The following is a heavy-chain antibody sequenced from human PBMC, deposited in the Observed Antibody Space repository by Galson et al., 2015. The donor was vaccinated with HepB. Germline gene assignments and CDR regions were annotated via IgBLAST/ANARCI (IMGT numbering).Heavy chain of an antibody. CDR1: GFNFGDFA. Sequence: SLRLSCATSGFNFGDFAMSWVRQAPGKGLEWVGFIRSKDYGGTTEYAASVTGRFIISRDDSKSIVYLQMNSLKTEDTAVYYCTRDPRGGTGYFTDYWGQGTLVTVSS. D-gene: IGHD3/OR15-3a*01. CDR2: IRSKDYGGTT. V-gene: IGHV3-49*04. J-gene: IGHJ4*02. CDR3: TRDPRGGTGYFTDY.